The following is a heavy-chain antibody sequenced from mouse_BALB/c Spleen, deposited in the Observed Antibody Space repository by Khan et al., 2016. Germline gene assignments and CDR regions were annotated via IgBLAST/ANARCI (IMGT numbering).Heavy chain of an antibody. Sequence: QVQLKQSGPGLVAPSQSLSITCTVSGFSLTSYGVHWVRQPPGKGLEWLGVIWAGGSTNYNLALMSRLSISKDNSKSQVFFKMNRLQTDDTAMYYCARLEDIGGQGTTLTVSS. D-gene: IGHD1-3*01. CDR1: GFSLTSYG. V-gene: IGHV2-9*02. J-gene: IGHJ2*01. CDR3: ARLEDI. CDR2: IWAGGST.